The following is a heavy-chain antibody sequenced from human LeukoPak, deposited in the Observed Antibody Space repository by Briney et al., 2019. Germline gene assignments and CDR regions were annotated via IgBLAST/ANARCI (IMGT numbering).Heavy chain of an antibody. D-gene: IGHD1-20*01. CDR1: GGSISSGGYY. J-gene: IGHJ2*01. CDR2: IYYSGST. CDR3: ARGYNWNRDWYFDL. V-gene: IGHV4-31*03. Sequence: SEILSLTCTVSGGSISSGGYYWSWIRQHPGKGLEWIGYIYYSGSTYYNPSLKSRVTISVDTSKNQFSLKLSSVTAADTAVYYCARGYNWNRDWYFDLWGRGTLVTVSS.